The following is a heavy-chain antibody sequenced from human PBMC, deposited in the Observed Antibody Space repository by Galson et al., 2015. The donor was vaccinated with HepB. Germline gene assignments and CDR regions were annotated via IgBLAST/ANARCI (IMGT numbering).Heavy chain of an antibody. CDR1: GFPFSTYT. Sequence: SLRLSCAASGFPFSTYTMSWVRQAPGKGLEWVSAISGSGGTTYYADSVRGRFTISRDNTKRTLYLQMNRLRGEDTALYDCAKDRNSTSPGTYGMDVWGQGTTVTVFS. V-gene: IGHV3-23*01. CDR3: AKDRNSTSPGTYGMDV. CDR2: ISGSGGTT. D-gene: IGHD6-6*01. J-gene: IGHJ6*02.